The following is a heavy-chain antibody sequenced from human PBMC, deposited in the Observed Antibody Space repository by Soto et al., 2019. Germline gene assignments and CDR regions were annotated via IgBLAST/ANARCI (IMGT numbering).Heavy chain of an antibody. CDR3: ARAVDTAMVPFDY. Sequence: GASVKVSCKASGYTFTGYYMHWVRQAPGQGLEWMGWINPNSGGTNYAQKFQGWVTMTRDTSISTAYMELSRLRSDDTAVYYCARAVDTAMVPFDYWGQGTLVTVSS. CDR2: INPNSGGT. CDR1: GYTFTGYY. V-gene: IGHV1-2*04. D-gene: IGHD5-18*01. J-gene: IGHJ4*02.